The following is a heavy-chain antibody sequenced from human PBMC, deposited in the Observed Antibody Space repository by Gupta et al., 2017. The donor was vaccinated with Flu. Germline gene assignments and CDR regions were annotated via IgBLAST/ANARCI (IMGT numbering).Heavy chain of an antibody. CDR3: ARGCDTHTYGSGTTRYYFDY. Sequence: QVHLQQGAAGLLKRSETQSLTCTDYGLPFSCFYLCWICHPLGKGGEWIGEISHSGTTNYNTYLKHRVNITVDTSTNQFSLKLSSVIAADTAVYYCARGCDTHTYGSGTTRYYFDYWGQGTLVTVSS. V-gene: IGHV4-34*01. D-gene: IGHD3-10*01. J-gene: IGHJ4*02. CDR1: GLPFSCFY. CDR2: ISHSGTT.